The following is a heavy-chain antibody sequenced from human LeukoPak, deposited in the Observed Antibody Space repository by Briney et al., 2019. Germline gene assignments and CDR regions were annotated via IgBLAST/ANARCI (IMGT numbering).Heavy chain of an antibody. D-gene: IGHD2-2*01. CDR1: GGSISASSYH. Sequence: SETLSLTCTVSGGSISASSYHWGWFRQPPGKALECIETIYYSGKTYYNPSLNSRVTISIHTSKNEFSLKLSSVTAADRAVYYCARSGPPAGRPDAFDIWGQGTMATVSS. CDR3: ARSGPPAGRPDAFDI. J-gene: IGHJ3*02. CDR2: IYYSGKT. V-gene: IGHV4-39*07.